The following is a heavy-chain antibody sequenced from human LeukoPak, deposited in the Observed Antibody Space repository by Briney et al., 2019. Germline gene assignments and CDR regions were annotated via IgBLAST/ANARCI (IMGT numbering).Heavy chain of an antibody. CDR3: ARGGYDILTGYFDYYYYYGMDV. CDR1: GYTFTSYG. V-gene: IGHV7-4-1*02. J-gene: IGHJ6*02. CDR2: INTNTGNP. D-gene: IGHD3-9*01. Sequence: ASVKVSCKASGYTFTSYGISWVRQAPGQGLEWMGWINTNTGNPTYAQGFTGRFVFSLDTSVSTAYLQISSLKAEDTAVYYCARGGYDILTGYFDYYYYYGMDVWGQGTTVTVSS.